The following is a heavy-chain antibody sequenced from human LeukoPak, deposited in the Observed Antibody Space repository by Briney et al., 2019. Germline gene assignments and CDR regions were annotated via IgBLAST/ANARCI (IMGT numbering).Heavy chain of an antibody. D-gene: IGHD2-2*02. CDR1: GFTFSDYY. V-gene: IGHV3-11*04. CDR2: ISSSGSTI. Sequence: GGSLRLSCAASGFTFSDYYMSWIRQAPGKGLEWVSYISSSGSTIYYADSVKGRFTISRDNAKNSLYLQMNSLRAEDTAVYYCARFIVVPAAILSKYYFDYWGQGTLVTVSS. J-gene: IGHJ4*02. CDR3: ARFIVVPAAILSKYYFDY.